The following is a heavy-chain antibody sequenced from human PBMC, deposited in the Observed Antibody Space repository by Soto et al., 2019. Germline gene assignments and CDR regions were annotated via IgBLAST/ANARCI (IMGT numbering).Heavy chain of an antibody. D-gene: IGHD3-3*02. J-gene: IGHJ3*02. CDR2: IVSDGSAI. CDR1: GFPFSFYG. Sequence: PGGSLRLSCAVSGFPFSFYGFHWVRQSPGKGLEWLGVIVSDGSAIYHADSLGGRFFISRDNSKDILYLQMNSLRVEDTAVYYCARDDAFDNENGFDMWGQGTMVTVSS. CDR3: ARDDAFDNENGFDM. V-gene: IGHV3-33*01.